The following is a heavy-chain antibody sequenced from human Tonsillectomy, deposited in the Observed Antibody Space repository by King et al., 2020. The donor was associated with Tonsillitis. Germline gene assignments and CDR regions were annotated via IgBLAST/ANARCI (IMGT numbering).Heavy chain of an antibody. D-gene: IGHD5-18*01. CDR1: GFTFNSYS. Sequence: VQLVESGGGLVQPGGSLRLSCAASGFTFNSYSMHWVRQAPGKGLEYVSAISINGGSTYYANSVTGRFTISRDNSKNTLYLQMGRLRAEDMAVYYCARGPDLGGYSYGYYYYMDVWGEGTTVTVSS. J-gene: IGHJ6*03. CDR2: ISINGGST. V-gene: IGHV3-64*01. CDR3: ARGPDLGGYSYGYYYYMDV.